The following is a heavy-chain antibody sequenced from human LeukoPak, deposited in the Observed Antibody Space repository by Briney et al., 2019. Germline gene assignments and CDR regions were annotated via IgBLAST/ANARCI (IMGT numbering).Heavy chain of an antibody. Sequence: PGGSLRLSCAASGFTFSSYSMNWVRQAPGKGLDWVSSISSSSSYIYYADSVKGRFTISRDNAKNSLYLQMNSLRAEDTAVYYCARVPPQSSGWPFDYWGQGTLVTVSS. V-gene: IGHV3-21*01. CDR1: GFTFSSYS. CDR2: ISSSSSYI. CDR3: ARVPPQSSGWPFDY. D-gene: IGHD6-19*01. J-gene: IGHJ4*02.